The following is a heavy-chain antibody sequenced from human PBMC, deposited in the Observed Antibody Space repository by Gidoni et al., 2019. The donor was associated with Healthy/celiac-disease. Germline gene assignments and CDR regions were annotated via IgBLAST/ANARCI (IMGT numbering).Heavy chain of an antibody. J-gene: IGHJ1*01. V-gene: IGHV3-15*01. D-gene: IGHD3-16*01. CDR3: TTPYDYIWGRFQH. CDR1: GFAFSTAW. CDR2: IKSKTDGGTT. Sequence: EVQLVESGGGLVKPGGSLRLSCSASGFAFSTAWMSWVRQAPGKGLEWVGRIKSKTDGGTTDYAAPVKGRFTISRDDSKNTLYLQMNSLKTEDTAVYYCTTPYDYIWGRFQHWGQGTLVTVSS.